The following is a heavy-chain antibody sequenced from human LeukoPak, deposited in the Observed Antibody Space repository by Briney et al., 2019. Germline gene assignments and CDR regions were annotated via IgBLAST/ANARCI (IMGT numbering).Heavy chain of an antibody. CDR2: ISWNSGSI. CDR1: GFPFDDYA. Sequence: GGSLRLSCVASGFPFDDYAMHWVRQVPGKGLEWVSGISWNSGSIGYADSVKGRFTISRDNAKNSLYLQMNSVRAEDMALYYCAKSGCSSISCYFNFWGQGTLVTVS. D-gene: IGHD2-2*01. V-gene: IGHV3-9*03. J-gene: IGHJ4*02. CDR3: AKSGCSSISCYFNF.